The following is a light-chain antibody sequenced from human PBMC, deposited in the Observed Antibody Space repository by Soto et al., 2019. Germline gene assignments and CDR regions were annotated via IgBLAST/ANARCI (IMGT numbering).Light chain of an antibody. CDR3: SSYTVINTAV. CDR2: EVD. V-gene: IGLV2-14*01. Sequence: QSALTQPASVSVSPGQSISISCTGSSSDVGAYNYVAWYQQKPGKAPKLLIYEVDNRPSGISHRFSGSKSGNTASLTISGLQTEDEADYYCSSYTVINTAVFGGGTKLTVL. J-gene: IGLJ3*02. CDR1: SSDVGAYNY.